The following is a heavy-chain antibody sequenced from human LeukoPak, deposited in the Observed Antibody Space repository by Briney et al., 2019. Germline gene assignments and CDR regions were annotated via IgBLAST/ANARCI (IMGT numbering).Heavy chain of an antibody. J-gene: IGHJ3*02. CDR1: GGSISSYY. Sequence: SETLSLTCTVCGGSISSYYWSWIRQPPDKRLEWIGYIYYSGSTKYNPSLKSRVTILVDTSKNQFSLKLRSVTAADTAVYYCARHVAWDGDYEWDAFDIWGQGTMVTVSS. D-gene: IGHD4-17*01. CDR3: ARHVAWDGDYEWDAFDI. V-gene: IGHV4-59*08. CDR2: IYYSGST.